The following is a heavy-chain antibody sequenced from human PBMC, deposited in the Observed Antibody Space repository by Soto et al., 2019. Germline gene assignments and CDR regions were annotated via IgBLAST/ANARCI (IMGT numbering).Heavy chain of an antibody. V-gene: IGHV3-15*01. J-gene: IGHJ4*02. CDR2: IKSKTDGEKT. D-gene: IGHD7-27*01. CDR3: TTDHEGDVSGEELFDY. Sequence: GGSLRLSCAASGFTFSNAWMSWVRQAPGKGLEWVGRIKSKTDGEKTDYAAPVKGRFTISRDDSKNTLYLQMNSLKTEETAVYYCTTDHEGDVSGEELFDYWGQGTLVTVSS. CDR1: GFTFSNAW.